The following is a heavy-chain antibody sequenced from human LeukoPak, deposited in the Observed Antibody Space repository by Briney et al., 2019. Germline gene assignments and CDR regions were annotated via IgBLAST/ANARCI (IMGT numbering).Heavy chain of an antibody. D-gene: IGHD3-9*01. CDR2: IYFSGNT. V-gene: IGHV4-59*01. J-gene: IGHJ6*02. Sequence: SETLSLTCTVSGDSINSYYWSWIRQSPGKRLEWIGYIYFSGNTKYNPSLENRVTISVDRYKSQFYLKLRSVTAADTAVYFCARDLNHGFNYYYYGLEVWGQGTTVTVSS. CDR3: ARDLNHGFNYYYYGLEV. CDR1: GDSINSYY.